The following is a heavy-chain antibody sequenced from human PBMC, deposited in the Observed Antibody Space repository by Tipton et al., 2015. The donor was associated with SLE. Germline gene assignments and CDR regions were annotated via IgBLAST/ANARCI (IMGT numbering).Heavy chain of an antibody. CDR3: ARDSKWEPRNY. V-gene: IGHV3-7*01. J-gene: IGHJ4*02. CDR2: IKQDGSEK. CDR1: GFTFSSYA. Sequence: GSLRLSCAASGFTFSSYAMSWVRQAPGKGLEWVANIKQDGSEKYYVDSVKGRFTISRDNAKNSLFLQMNSLRAEDTAVYYCARDSKWEPRNYWGQGTLVTVSS. D-gene: IGHD1-26*01.